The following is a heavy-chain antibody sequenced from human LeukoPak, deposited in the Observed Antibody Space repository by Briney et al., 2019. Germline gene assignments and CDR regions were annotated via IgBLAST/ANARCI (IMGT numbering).Heavy chain of an antibody. CDR2: INPSGSST. D-gene: IGHD3-9*01. V-gene: IGHV1-46*01. Sequence: ASVKLSCKAFGYSFTSHYMHWVRQAPGQGLEWLGLINPSGSSTLYAQKFQGRVTMTTDTSTSTAYMELRSLRSDDTAVYYCATGTHYDIFHWGQGTLVTVSS. CDR1: GYSFTSHY. CDR3: ATGTHYDIFH. J-gene: IGHJ4*02.